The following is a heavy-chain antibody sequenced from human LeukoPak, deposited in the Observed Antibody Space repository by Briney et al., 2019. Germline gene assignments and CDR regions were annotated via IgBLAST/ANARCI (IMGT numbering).Heavy chain of an antibody. Sequence: ASVKISCKASGYTFTSYGISWVRQAPGQGLEWMGWISAYNGNTNYAQKLQGRVTMTTDTSTSTAYMELRSLRSDDTAVYYCARDSSGWSNFDYWGQGTLVTVSS. CDR2: ISAYNGNT. J-gene: IGHJ4*02. CDR1: GYTFTSYG. CDR3: ARDSSGWSNFDY. D-gene: IGHD6-19*01. V-gene: IGHV1-18*01.